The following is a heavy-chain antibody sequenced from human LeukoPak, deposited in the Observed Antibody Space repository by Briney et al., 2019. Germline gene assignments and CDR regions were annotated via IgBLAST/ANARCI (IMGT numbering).Heavy chain of an antibody. V-gene: IGHV3-23*01. Sequence: PGGSLRLSCAASGFTFSSYGMSWVRQATGKGLEWVSAISGSGGSTYYADSVKGRFTISRDNSKNTLYLQMISLRAEDTAVYYCAKGPSPPYSSSWYETGGLYYYYYMDVWGKGTTVTISS. CDR2: ISGSGGST. J-gene: IGHJ6*03. CDR1: GFTFSSYG. D-gene: IGHD6-13*01. CDR3: AKGPSPPYSSSWYETGGLYYYYYMDV.